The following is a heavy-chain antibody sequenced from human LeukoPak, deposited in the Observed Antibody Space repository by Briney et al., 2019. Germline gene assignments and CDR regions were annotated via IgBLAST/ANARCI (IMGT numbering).Heavy chain of an antibody. J-gene: IGHJ6*04. CDR2: TSAYNGNT. D-gene: IGHD2-15*01. V-gene: IGHV1-18*04. Sequence: ASVKVSCKASGYTFTSYGISWVRQAPGQGLEWMGWTSAYNGNTNYAQKLQGRVTMTTDTSTSTAYMELRSLRSDDTAVYYCARGHVVAATLGMFPNYYYYGMDVWGKGTTVTVSS. CDR1: GYTFTSYG. CDR3: ARGHVVAATLGMFPNYYYYGMDV.